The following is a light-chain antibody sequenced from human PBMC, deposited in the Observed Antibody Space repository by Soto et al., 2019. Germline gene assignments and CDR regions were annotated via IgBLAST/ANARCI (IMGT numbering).Light chain of an antibody. J-gene: IGKJ5*01. Sequence: EILMTHYPSTLSLSPGARATLSCRASRGISNNLAWYQQKPGQAPRLLIYDASNRATGIPARFSGSGSGTDFTLTISSLEPEDFAVYYCQQRSNPITFGQGARLEVK. CDR1: RGISNN. CDR3: QQRSNPIT. V-gene: IGKV3-11*01. CDR2: DAS.